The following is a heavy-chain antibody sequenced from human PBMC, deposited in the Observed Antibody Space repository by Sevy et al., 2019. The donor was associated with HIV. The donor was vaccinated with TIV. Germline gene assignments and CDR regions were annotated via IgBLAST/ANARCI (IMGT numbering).Heavy chain of an antibody. CDR3: ARVGVSYCTDDCYHRFDY. CDR1: GFTFSSYA. V-gene: IGHV3-30*09. CDR2: ISYDGSKK. J-gene: IGHJ4*02. D-gene: IGHD2-21*02. Sequence: GGSLRLSCAASGFTFSSYALLWVRQAPGKGLEWVSLISYDGSKKYYSDSVKGRFAISRDESKTTLFLQMNSLRSEDTAIYYCARVGVSYCTDDCYHRFDYWGRGTLVTVSP.